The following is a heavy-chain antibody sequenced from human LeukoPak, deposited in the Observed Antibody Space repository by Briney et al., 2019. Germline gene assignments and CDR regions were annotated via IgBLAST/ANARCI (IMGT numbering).Heavy chain of an antibody. CDR2: IYYSGST. V-gene: IGHV4-59*08. CDR1: GGSISSYY. CDR3: ARHGVSGWRPYYFDY. D-gene: IGHD6-19*01. Sequence: KSSETLSLTCTVSGGSISSYYWSWIRQPPGKGLEWIGYIYYSGSTSYNPSLKSRVTISVDTSKNQFSLKLSSVTAADTAVYYCARHGVSGWRPYYFDYWGQGTLVTVSS. J-gene: IGHJ4*02.